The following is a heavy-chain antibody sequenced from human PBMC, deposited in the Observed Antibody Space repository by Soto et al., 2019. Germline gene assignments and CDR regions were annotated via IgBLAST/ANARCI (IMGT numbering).Heavy chain of an antibody. Sequence: QVQLVESGGGVVQPGRSLRLSCAASGFTFSSYGMHWVRQAPGKGLEWVAVIWYDGSNKYYADSVKGRFTISRDNSKNTLYLQMNSLRAEDTAVYYCARESNPRYSYYYYYGMDVWGQGTTVTVSS. V-gene: IGHV3-33*01. CDR1: GFTFSSYG. CDR2: IWYDGSNK. CDR3: ARESNPRYSYYYYYGMDV. J-gene: IGHJ6*02. D-gene: IGHD5-12*01.